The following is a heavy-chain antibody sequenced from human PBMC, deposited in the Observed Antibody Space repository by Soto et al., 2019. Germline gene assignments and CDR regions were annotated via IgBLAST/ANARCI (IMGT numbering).Heavy chain of an antibody. CDR1: GGSISSGGYY. J-gene: IGHJ5*02. Sequence: SETLSLTCTVSGGSISSGGYYWSWIRQHPGKGLEWIGYIYYSGSTYYNPSLKSRVTISVDTSKNQFSLKLSSVTAADTAVYYCARVRSSTNNNWFDPWGQGTLVTVSS. CDR3: ARVRSSTNNNWFDP. D-gene: IGHD2-2*01. CDR2: IYYSGST. V-gene: IGHV4-31*03.